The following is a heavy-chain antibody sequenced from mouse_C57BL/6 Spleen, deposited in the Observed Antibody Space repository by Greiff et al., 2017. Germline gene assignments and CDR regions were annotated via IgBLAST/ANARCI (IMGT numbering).Heavy chain of an antibody. Sequence: EVKLMESGGGLVKPGGSLKLSCAASGFTFSDYGMHWVRQAPEKGLEWVAYISSGSSTIYYADTVKGRFTISRDNAKNTLFLQMTSLRSEDTAMYYCARGATVVERAWFAYWGQGTLVTVSA. CDR3: ARGATVVERAWFAY. CDR2: ISSGSSTI. V-gene: IGHV5-17*01. J-gene: IGHJ3*01. D-gene: IGHD1-1*01. CDR1: GFTFSDYG.